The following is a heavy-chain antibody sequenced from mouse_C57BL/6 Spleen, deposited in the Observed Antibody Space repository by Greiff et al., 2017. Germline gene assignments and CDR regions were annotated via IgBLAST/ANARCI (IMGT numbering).Heavy chain of an antibody. Sequence: VQLQQSGTVLARPGASVKRSCKTSGYTFTSYWMHWVKQRPGQGLEWIGAIYPGNRDTSYNQKFKGKAKLTAVTSASTAYMELSSLTNEESAVYYCTRDYYGRGYYAMDYWGQGTSVTVSS. CDR3: TRDYYGRGYYAMDY. CDR2: IYPGNRDT. D-gene: IGHD1-1*01. J-gene: IGHJ4*01. V-gene: IGHV1-5*01. CDR1: GYTFTSYW.